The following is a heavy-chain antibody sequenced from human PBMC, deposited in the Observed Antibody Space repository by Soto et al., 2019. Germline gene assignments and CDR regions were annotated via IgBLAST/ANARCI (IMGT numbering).Heavy chain of an antibody. D-gene: IGHD6-6*01. CDR1: GFTFSSYA. CDR2: FSGTGAST. Sequence: PGGSLRLSCAASGFTFSSYAMSWVRQSPGNGLEWVSAFSGTGASTYYADSVKGRFTISGDKSKNTLCLQMNSLRAEDTAVYYCAKAPPGEYRSSSYYCFYGMDVWGQGTTVTASS. J-gene: IGHJ6*02. CDR3: AKAPPGEYRSSSYYCFYGMDV. V-gene: IGHV3-23*01.